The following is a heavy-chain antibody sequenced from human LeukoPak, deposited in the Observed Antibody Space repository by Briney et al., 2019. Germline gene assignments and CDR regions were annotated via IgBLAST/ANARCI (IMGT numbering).Heavy chain of an antibody. V-gene: IGHV3-66*01. CDR2: IYSGGST. CDR3: ARLAAAVSNWFDP. J-gene: IGHJ5*02. Sequence: GGSLRLSCAASGFTVSSNYMSWVRQAPGKGLEWVSVIYSGGSTYYADSVKGRFTISRDNSKNTLYLQMNSLRAEDTAVYYCARLAAAVSNWFDPWGQGTLVTASS. D-gene: IGHD6-13*01. CDR1: GFTVSSNY.